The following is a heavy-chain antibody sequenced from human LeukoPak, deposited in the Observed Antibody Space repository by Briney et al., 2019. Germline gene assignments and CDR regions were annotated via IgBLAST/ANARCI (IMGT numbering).Heavy chain of an antibody. CDR2: IKQDGSEK. Sequence: PGGSLRLSCAASGFTFSSYWMSWVRQAPGKGLEWVANIKQDGSEKYYVDPVKGRFTISRDNAKNSLYLQMNSLRAEDTAVYYCARVSYDFWSGYYYYFDYWGQGTLVTVSS. V-gene: IGHV3-7*01. CDR3: ARVSYDFWSGYYYYFDY. J-gene: IGHJ4*02. D-gene: IGHD3-3*01. CDR1: GFTFSSYW.